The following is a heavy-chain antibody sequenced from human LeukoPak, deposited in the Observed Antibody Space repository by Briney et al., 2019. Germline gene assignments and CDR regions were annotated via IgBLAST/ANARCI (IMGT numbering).Heavy chain of an antibody. Sequence: TSETLSLTCTVSGGSISSSSYYWGGLRQPPGKGLEWIGSIYYSGSTYYNPSLKSRVTISVDTSKNQFSLKLSSVTAADTAVYYCARVSTPAFDYWGQGTLVTVSS. J-gene: IGHJ4*02. CDR3: ARVSTPAFDY. V-gene: IGHV4-39*07. CDR1: GGSISSSSYY. D-gene: IGHD1-14*01. CDR2: IYYSGST.